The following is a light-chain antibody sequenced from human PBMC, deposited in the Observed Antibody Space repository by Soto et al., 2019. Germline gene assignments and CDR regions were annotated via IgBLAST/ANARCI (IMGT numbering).Light chain of an antibody. CDR3: QQRSNWPPIT. V-gene: IGKV3-15*01. CDR1: QSVSSK. CDR2: GAS. Sequence: EIVMTQSPATLSVSPGEGATLSCRASQSVSSKLAWYQQKPGQAPRLLIYGASTRATGIPARFSGSGSGTGFTLIISSLEPEDAAVYYCQQRSNWPPITFGQGTRLEIK. J-gene: IGKJ5*01.